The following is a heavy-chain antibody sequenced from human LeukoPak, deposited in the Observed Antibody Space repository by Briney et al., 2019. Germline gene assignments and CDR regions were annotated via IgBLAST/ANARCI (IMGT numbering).Heavy chain of an antibody. CDR3: ALTGYPYYFDY. J-gene: IGHJ4*02. V-gene: IGHV3-48*04. CDR1: GFTFSSYG. CDR2: ISSGGNTM. Sequence: GGSLRLSCAASGFTFSSYGKSWVRQAPGKGLEWVSYISSGGNTMYYADSVKGRFTISRDNTKNSLYLQMSSLRAEDTAVYYCALTGYPYYFDYWGQGTLVTVSS. D-gene: IGHD3-9*01.